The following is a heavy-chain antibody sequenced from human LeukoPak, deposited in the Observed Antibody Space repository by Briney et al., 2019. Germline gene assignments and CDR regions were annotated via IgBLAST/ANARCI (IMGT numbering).Heavy chain of an antibody. J-gene: IGHJ5*02. CDR2: IYYSGST. CDR1: GGSISSSSYY. CDR3: ATSTSCCWFDP. Sequence: SETLSLTCTVSGGSISSSSYYWGWIRQHPGKGLEWIGYIYYSGSTYYNPSLKSRVIMSVDTSKNQFSLKLSSVTAADTAVYYCATSTSCCWFDPWGQGTLVTVSS. V-gene: IGHV4-31*03. D-gene: IGHD2-2*01.